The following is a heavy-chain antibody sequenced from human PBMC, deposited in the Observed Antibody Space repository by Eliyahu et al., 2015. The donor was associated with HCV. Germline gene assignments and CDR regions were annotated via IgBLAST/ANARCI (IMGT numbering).Heavy chain of an antibody. D-gene: IGHD1-26*01. J-gene: IGHJ6*02. CDR1: GDNFIFYY. CDR3: ARSYYGTASTSLDV. V-gene: IGHV1-46*04. Sequence: QVQLVQSGAEVRKPGASVKLSCKTSGDNFIFYYYYWVRQAPGQGLEWMGVFDPSASXTXFSQKLQDRVSLTMDTSTSTVYMELGSLTAEDTAVYYCARSYYGTASTSLDVWGQGTPXTVPS. CDR2: FDPSASXT.